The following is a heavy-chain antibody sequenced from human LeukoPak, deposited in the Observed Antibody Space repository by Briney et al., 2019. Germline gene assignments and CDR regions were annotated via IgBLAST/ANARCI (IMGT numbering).Heavy chain of an antibody. D-gene: IGHD6-6*01. CDR3: ARGGSRQISSSDFDY. Sequence: SETLSLTCTVSGGSISTYYWNWIRQPPGKGLEWIGYIYHSGSTNYNPSLKSRVTISVDTSKNQFYLKLSSVTAADTAVYYCARGGSRQISSSDFDYWGQGTLVTISS. J-gene: IGHJ4*02. CDR1: GGSISTYY. V-gene: IGHV4-59*01. CDR2: IYHSGST.